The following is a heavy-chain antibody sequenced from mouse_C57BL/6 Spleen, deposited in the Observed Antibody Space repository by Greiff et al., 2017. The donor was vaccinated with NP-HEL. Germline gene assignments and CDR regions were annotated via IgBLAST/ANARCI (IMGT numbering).Heavy chain of an antibody. CDR3: ATSFITTVVDY. V-gene: IGHV5-17*01. CDR1: GFTFSDYG. CDR2: ISSGSSTI. J-gene: IGHJ2*01. D-gene: IGHD1-1*01. Sequence: DVMLVESGGGLVKPGGSLKLSCAASGFTFSDYGMHWVRQAPEKGLEWVAYISSGSSTIYYADTVKGRFTISRDNAKNTLFLQMTSLRSEDTAMYYCATSFITTVVDYWGQGTTLTVSS.